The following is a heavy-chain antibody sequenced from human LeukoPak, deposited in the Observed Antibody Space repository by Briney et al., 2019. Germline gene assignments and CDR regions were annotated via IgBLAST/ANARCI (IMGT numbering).Heavy chain of an antibody. CDR3: AKDREGLSSGYDLEYFDY. CDR2: ISGGGGTT. D-gene: IGHD5-12*01. J-gene: IGHJ4*02. CDR1: GFTFSSYA. Sequence: GSLRLSCAASGFTFSSYAMNWVRQAPGKGLEWVSAISGGGGTTYYADSVKGRFTISRDNSKNTPFLQMNSLRAEDTAVYYCAKDREGLSSGYDLEYFDYWGQGTLVTVFS. V-gene: IGHV3-23*01.